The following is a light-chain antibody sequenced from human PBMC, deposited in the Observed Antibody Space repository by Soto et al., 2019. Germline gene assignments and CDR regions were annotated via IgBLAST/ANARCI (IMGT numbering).Light chain of an antibody. V-gene: IGLV4-69*01. Sequence: QLVLTQSPSASASLGASVKLTCTLSSGHTTYAIAWHQQQPEKGPRYLMKLNSDGSHSKGDGIPDRFSGSSSGAERYLTISRLQSEDEGDYYCQTWGTGIEVIFGGGTKLTVL. CDR1: SGHTTYA. CDR3: QTWGTGIEVI. CDR2: LNSDGSH. J-gene: IGLJ2*01.